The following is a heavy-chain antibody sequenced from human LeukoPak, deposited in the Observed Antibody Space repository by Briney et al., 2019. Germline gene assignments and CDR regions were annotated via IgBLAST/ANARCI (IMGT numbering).Heavy chain of an antibody. V-gene: IGHV3-7*01. CDR3: ARVGYSSSPFDY. D-gene: IGHD6-13*01. Sequence: GGSLRLSCAASGFTFSSYWMSWVRQAPGKGLEWVANIKQDGSEKHYVDSVKGRLTISRDNAKNSLHLQMNSLRVEDTAVYYCARVGYSSSPFDYWGQGTLVTVSS. CDR2: IKQDGSEK. J-gene: IGHJ4*02. CDR1: GFTFSSYW.